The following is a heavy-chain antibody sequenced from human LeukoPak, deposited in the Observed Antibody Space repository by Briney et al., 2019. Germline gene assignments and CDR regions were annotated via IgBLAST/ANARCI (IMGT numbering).Heavy chain of an antibody. Sequence: SVKVSCKASGGTFSSYAISWVRQAPGQGLEWMGGIIPIFGTANYAQKFQGRVTITADESTSTAYMELSSLRSEDTAVYYCGRVIYSLERGAPFDKGGQETRVTVPS. J-gene: IGHJ4*02. D-gene: IGHD3-3*01. CDR2: IIPIFGTA. CDR3: GRVIYSLERGAPFDK. V-gene: IGHV1-69*13. CDR1: GGTFSSYA.